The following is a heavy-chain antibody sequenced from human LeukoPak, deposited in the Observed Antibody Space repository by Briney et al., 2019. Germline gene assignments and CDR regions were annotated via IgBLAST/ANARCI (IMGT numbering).Heavy chain of an antibody. CDR1: GITLSNHW. D-gene: IGHD3-3*01. J-gene: IGHJ4*02. Sequence: TGGSLRLSCAASGITLSNHWMHWVRQAAGKGLVWVSRINNEGITSYADSVKGRFTISRDNAKNTLFLQMNSLRAEDTALYYCARDHPAIFGEVGIDYWGQGTLVTVSS. CDR2: INNEGIT. CDR3: ARDHPAIFGEVGIDY. V-gene: IGHV3-74*01.